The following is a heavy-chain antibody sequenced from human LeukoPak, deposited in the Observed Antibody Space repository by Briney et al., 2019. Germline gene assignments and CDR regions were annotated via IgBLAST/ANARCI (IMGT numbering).Heavy chain of an antibody. CDR2: IYYSGST. Sequence: SETLSLTCTVSGGSISSSSSYWGWIRQPPGKGLECIGSIYYSGSTYYNPSLKSRVTISVDTSKNQFSLKLSSVTAADTAVYYCARQVEYSSSWFDYWGRGTLVTVSS. V-gene: IGHV4-39*01. CDR1: GGSISSSSSY. CDR3: ARQVEYSSSWFDY. J-gene: IGHJ4*02. D-gene: IGHD6-13*01.